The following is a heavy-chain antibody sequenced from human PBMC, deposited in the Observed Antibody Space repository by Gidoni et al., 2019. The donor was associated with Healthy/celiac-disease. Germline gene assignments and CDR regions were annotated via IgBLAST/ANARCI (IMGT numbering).Heavy chain of an antibody. CDR1: GFALSTEGVG. CDR2: TYWNDDK. V-gene: IGHV2-5*01. CDR3: ARLVTAAPVLGAFDV. Sequence: QITLKESGPTLVKPTQTLTLTCTFSGFALSTEGVGVGWIRQPPGKALEWLALTYWNDDKRYSPSLKSSLTVTKDTSKNQVVLTMTNMDPVDTATYYCARLVTAAPVLGAFDVWGQGTTVTVSS. D-gene: IGHD6-13*01. J-gene: IGHJ3*01.